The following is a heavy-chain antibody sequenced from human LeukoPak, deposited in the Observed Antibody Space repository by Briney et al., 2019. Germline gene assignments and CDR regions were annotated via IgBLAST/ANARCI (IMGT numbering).Heavy chain of an antibody. J-gene: IGHJ6*02. CDR3: ARGSPPDYYYGMDV. CDR1: GYTFTGYY. CDR2: INPNSGGT. Sequence: GASVKVSCKASGYTFTGYYMHWVRQAPGQGREWMGWINPNSGGTNYAQKFQGRVTMTRDTSISTAYMELSRLRSDDTAVYYCARGSPPDYYYGMDVWGQGTTVTVSS. V-gene: IGHV1-2*02.